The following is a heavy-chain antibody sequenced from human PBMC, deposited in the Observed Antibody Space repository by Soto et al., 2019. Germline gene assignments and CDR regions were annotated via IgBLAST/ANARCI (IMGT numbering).Heavy chain of an antibody. Sequence: QITLKESGPTLVKPTQTLTLTCTFSGFSLSTSGVGVGWIRQPPGKALEWLALIYWNDDKRYSPSLKSRLTITKDTSKNQVVLTMTNMDPVDTATYYCAHSYMAAAGPTYYFDYWGQGTLVTVSS. V-gene: IGHV2-5*01. CDR1: GFSLSTSGVG. J-gene: IGHJ4*02. CDR3: AHSYMAAAGPTYYFDY. D-gene: IGHD6-13*01. CDR2: IYWNDDK.